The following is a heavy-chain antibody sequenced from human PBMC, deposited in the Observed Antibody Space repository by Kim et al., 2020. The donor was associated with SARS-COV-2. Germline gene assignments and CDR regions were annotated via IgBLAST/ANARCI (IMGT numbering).Heavy chain of an antibody. J-gene: IGHJ4*02. CDR3: ARGVAGKGYPTFDY. Sequence: SETLSLTCTVSGGSISSGDYYWSWIRQPPGKGLEWIGYIYYSGSTYYNPSLKSRVTISVDTSKNQFSLKLSSVTAADTAVYYCARGVAGKGYPTFDYWGQGTLVTVSS. V-gene: IGHV4-30-4*01. CDR2: IYYSGST. CDR1: GGSISSGDYY. D-gene: IGHD6-19*01.